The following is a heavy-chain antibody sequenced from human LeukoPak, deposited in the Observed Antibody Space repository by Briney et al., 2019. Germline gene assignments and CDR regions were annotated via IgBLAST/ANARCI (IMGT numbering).Heavy chain of an antibody. J-gene: IGHJ4*02. CDR2: IRYDGSNK. D-gene: IGHD3-3*01. CDR1: GFTFSSYG. Sequence: GGSLRLSCAASGFTFSSYGMHWVRQAPGKGLEWVAFIRYDGSNKYYADSVKGRFTISRDNSKNTLYLQMNNLRADDTAVYYCARDPGVVAFHYLDYWGQGTLVTVSS. CDR3: ARDPGVVAFHYLDY. V-gene: IGHV3-30*02.